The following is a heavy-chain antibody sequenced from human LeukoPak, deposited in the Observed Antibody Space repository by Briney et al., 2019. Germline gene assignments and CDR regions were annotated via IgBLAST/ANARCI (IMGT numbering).Heavy chain of an antibody. CDR1: GFTFSSYS. J-gene: IGHJ3*02. D-gene: IGHD4-17*01. Sequence: GGSLRLSCAASGFTFSSYSMNWVRQAPGKGLEWVSYISSSSSTIYYADSVKGRFTISRDNSKNTLYLQMNSLRAEDTAVYYCAKDDYGDPGAFDIWGQGTMVTVSS. CDR3: AKDDYGDPGAFDI. V-gene: IGHV3-48*01. CDR2: ISSSSSTI.